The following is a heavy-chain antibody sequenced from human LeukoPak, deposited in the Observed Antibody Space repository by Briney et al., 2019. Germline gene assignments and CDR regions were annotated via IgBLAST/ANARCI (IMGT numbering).Heavy chain of an antibody. CDR3: AREGDTYGYGHGQTDY. J-gene: IGHJ4*02. CDR1: GFTFSSYG. Sequence: GGSLRLSCAASGFTFSSYGIHWVRQAPGKGLEWVAVISYDGSHKYYVDSVKGRLTISRDNSKNTLYLQMNSLRAEDTAVYYCAREGDTYGYGHGQTDYWGQGTLVTVSS. CDR2: ISYDGSHK. D-gene: IGHD5-18*01. V-gene: IGHV3-30*03.